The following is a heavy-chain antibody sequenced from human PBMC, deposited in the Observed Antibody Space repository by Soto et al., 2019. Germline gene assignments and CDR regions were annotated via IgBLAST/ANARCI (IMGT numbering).Heavy chain of an antibody. D-gene: IGHD3-9*01. CDR2: IYYSGST. J-gene: IGHJ6*03. CDR1: GGSISSSSYY. CDR3: ARILPSSHWLPISSYYMAV. V-gene: IGHV4-39*01. Sequence: SETLSLTCTVSGGSISSSSYYWGWIRQPPGKGLEWIGSIYYSGSTYYNPSLKSRVTISVDTSKNQFSLTLRSVTAAHTAVYYCARILPSSHWLPISSYYMAVWGNGPTVTASS.